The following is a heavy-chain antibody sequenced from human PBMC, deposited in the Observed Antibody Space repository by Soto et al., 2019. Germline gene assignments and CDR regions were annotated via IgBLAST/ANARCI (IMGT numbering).Heavy chain of an antibody. V-gene: IGHV1-69*13. CDR2: IIPIFGTA. D-gene: IGHD3-10*01. J-gene: IGHJ4*02. CDR1: GGTFSSYA. Sequence: SVKVSCKASGGTFSSYAISWVRQAPGQGLEWMGGIIPIFGTANYAQKFQGRVTITADESTSTAYMELSSLRSEDTAVYYCARHEDYGSGSPFDYWGQGTLVTVSS. CDR3: ARHEDYGSGSPFDY.